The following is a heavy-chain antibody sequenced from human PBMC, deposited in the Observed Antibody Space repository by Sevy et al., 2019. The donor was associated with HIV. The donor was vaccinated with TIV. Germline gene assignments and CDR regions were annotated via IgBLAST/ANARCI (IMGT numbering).Heavy chain of an antibody. J-gene: IGHJ5*02. V-gene: IGHV3-7*01. CDR1: GFTFSSYG. Sequence: GGSLRLSCAASGFTFSSYGMHWVRQAPGKGLEWVANIKQDGSEKYYVDSVKGRFTISRDNAKNSLYLQMNSLRAEDTAVYYCARDLAGRSRDEGNWFDPWGQGTLVTVSS. CDR3: ARDLAGRSRDEGNWFDP. CDR2: IKQDGSEK.